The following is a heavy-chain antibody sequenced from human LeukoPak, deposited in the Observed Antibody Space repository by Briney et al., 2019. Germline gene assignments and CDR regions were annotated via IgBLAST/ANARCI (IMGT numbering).Heavy chain of an antibody. D-gene: IGHD7-27*01. V-gene: IGHV3-7*01. J-gene: IGHJ4*02. CDR1: GFTFTTYY. CDR2: INQDERTK. CDR3: ARENWANDY. Sequence: GKSLRLSCAASGFTFTTYYMSWVRQAPGKGLEWVANINQDERTKYYVDSVKGRFTISRDNAINSVFPQMNSLRAEDTAVYYCARENWANDYWGQGTLVTVSS.